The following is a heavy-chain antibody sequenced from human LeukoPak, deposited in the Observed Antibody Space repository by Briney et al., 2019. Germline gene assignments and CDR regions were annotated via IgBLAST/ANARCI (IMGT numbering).Heavy chain of an antibody. V-gene: IGHV3-21*01. J-gene: IGHJ4*02. D-gene: IGHD2-2*01. CDR2: ISSSSDYI. CDR1: GFTFSSYN. Sequence: GGSLRLSCAASGFTFSSYNMNWVRQAPGKGLEWVSSISSSSDYIYYADSVKGRFTISRDNAKNPLYLQMNRLRAEDTAVYYCARPRGCGSSRCNNFDYWGQGTLVTVSS. CDR3: ARPRGCGSSRCNNFDY.